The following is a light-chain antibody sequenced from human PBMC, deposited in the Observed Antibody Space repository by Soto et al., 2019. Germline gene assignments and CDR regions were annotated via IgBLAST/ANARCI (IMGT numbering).Light chain of an antibody. V-gene: IGKV3-11*01. CDR1: QSVSIN. CDR2: DAS. Sequence: EIVLTQSPATLSLSPGERATLSCRASQSVSINLAWYQQKPGQAPRLLIYDASNRATGIPARFSGGGSGTDFTLTISSLEPEDFAVYYCQQRSKWLYTFGQGTKLQIK. CDR3: QQRSKWLYT. J-gene: IGKJ2*01.